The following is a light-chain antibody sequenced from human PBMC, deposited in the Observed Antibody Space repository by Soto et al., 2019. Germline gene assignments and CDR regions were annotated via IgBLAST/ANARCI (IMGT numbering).Light chain of an antibody. CDR1: QGISNY. V-gene: IGKV1-27*01. Sequence: DIQMTQSPSSLSASVGDRVTITCRASQGISNYLAWYQQKPGTVPKLLISAASTLQTGVPSRFSGGGSGTDFTLTISCLQPEDVATYYCQKYNSAPWTFGQGTKVDI. CDR2: AAS. CDR3: QKYNSAPWT. J-gene: IGKJ1*01.